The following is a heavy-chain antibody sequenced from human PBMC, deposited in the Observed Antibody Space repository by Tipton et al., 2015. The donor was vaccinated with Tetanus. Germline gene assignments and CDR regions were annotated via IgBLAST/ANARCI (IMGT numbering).Heavy chain of an antibody. CDR2: TSDSGYT. J-gene: IGHJ4*02. CDR1: GGSIDSINW. Sequence: SLRLSCAVSGGSIDSINWWSWVRQPPGQGLEWIGETSDSGYTNYNPSLKKRVTISVDTSKNQFSLKLNSVTAADTAVYYCARVEEGYCSGGTCYFADWGRGTLVTVSS. D-gene: IGHD2-15*01. CDR3: ARVEEGYCSGGTCYFAD. V-gene: IGHV4-4*02.